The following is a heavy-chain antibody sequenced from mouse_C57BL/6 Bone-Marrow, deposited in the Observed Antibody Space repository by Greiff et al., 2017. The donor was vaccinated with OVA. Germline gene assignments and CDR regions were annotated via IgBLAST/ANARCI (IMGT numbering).Heavy chain of an antibody. V-gene: IGHV14-4*01. D-gene: IGHD1-1*01. CDR3: TTCITTVYYYAMDY. CDR2: IDPENGDT. Sequence: EVQLQESGAELVRPGASVKLSCTASGFNIKDDYMHWVKQRPEQGLEWIGWIDPENGDTEYASKFQGKATITADTSSNTAYLQLSSLTSEDTAVYYCTTCITTVYYYAMDYWGQGTSVTVSS. J-gene: IGHJ4*01. CDR1: GFNIKDDY.